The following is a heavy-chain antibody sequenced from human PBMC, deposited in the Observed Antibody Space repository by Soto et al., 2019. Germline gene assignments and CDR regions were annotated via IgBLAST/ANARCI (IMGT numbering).Heavy chain of an antibody. J-gene: IGHJ4*02. CDR2: IDYNGVT. Sequence: KPSETLSLTCTVSGGSIYRSGYYWGWIRQPPGRGLEWIGNIDYNGVTYSNPSLKSRVTISRDTSKNQFSLKLPSVTAADTALYYCGKVLVGATGHTDSDSWGPGTLVTVSS. CDR3: GKVLVGATGHTDSDS. CDR1: GGSIYRSGYY. V-gene: IGHV4-39*01. D-gene: IGHD2-15*01.